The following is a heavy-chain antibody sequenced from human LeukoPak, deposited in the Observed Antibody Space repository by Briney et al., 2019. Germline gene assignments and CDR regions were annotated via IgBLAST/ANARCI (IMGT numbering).Heavy chain of an antibody. CDR1: GFTFSGYS. V-gene: IGHV3-21*01. CDR2: ISSSSSYI. CDR3: ARDKTANNAFDI. D-gene: IGHD2-21*02. Sequence: GGSLRLSCAASGFTFSGYSMNWVRQAPGKGLEWVSSISSSSSYIYYADSVKGRFTISRDNAKNSLYLQMNSLRAEDTAVYYCARDKTANNAFDIWGQGTMVTVSS. J-gene: IGHJ3*02.